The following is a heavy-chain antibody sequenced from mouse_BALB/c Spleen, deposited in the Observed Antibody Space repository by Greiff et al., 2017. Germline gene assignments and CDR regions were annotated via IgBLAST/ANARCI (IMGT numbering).Heavy chain of an antibody. V-gene: IGHV1-87*01. CDR3: ARCGYYGSSSHWYFDV. CDR2: IYPGDGDT. Sequence: QVQLQQSGAELARPGASVKLSCKASGYTFTSYWMQWVKQRPGQGLEWIGAIYPGDGDTRYTQKFKGKATLTADKSSSTAYMQLSSSASEDSAVYYCARCGYYGSSSHWYFDVWGAGTTVTVSS. CDR1: GYTFTSYW. J-gene: IGHJ1*01. D-gene: IGHD1-1*01.